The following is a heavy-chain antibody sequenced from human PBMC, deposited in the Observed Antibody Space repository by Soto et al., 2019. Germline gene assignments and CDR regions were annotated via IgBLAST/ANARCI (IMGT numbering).Heavy chain of an antibody. D-gene: IGHD3-16*01. J-gene: IGHJ3*02. CDR3: ARRGPNWGRSRAFDI. CDR1: GGTFSSYT. CDR2: IIPILGIA. Sequence: ASVKVSCKASGGTFSSYTISWVRQAHGQGLEWMGRIIPILGIANYAQKFQGRVTITADKSTSTAYMELSSLRSEDTAVYYCARRGPNWGRSRAFDIWGQGTMVNVSS. V-gene: IGHV1-69*02.